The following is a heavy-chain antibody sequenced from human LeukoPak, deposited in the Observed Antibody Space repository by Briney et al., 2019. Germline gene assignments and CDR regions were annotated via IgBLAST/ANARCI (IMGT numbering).Heavy chain of an antibody. CDR3: ATQDRYRSINWLDP. J-gene: IGHJ5*02. CDR2: INHSGST. V-gene: IGHV4-34*01. CDR1: GGSFSGYY. Sequence: PSETLSLTCAFYGGSFSGYYWSWIRQPPGKGLEWIGEINHSGSTNYNPSLKSRVTISVDTSKNQFPLKLISVTAADTAVYYCATQDRYRSINWLDPWGQGTLVTVSS. D-gene: IGHD6-13*01.